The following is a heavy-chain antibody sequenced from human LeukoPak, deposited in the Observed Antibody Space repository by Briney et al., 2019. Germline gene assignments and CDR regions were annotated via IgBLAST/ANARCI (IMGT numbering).Heavy chain of an antibody. CDR2: IRSDANNE. CDR3: AKVLEAFDI. J-gene: IGHJ3*02. V-gene: IGHV3-30*02. CDR1: GFTFSSYG. Sequence: GGSLRLSCAASGFTFSSYGMHWVRQAPGKGLEWVAFIRSDANNEYYADSVKGRFTISRDNSKNTMYLQMNSLRAEDSAVYYCAKVLEAFDIWGQGTMVTVSS.